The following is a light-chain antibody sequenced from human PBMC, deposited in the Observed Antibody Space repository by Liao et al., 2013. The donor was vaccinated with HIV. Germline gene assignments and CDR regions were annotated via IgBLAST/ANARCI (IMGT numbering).Light chain of an antibody. CDR1: NIGSKS. CDR2: YDS. V-gene: IGLV3-21*04. J-gene: IGLJ3*02. CDR3: QVWDSNTDRWV. Sequence: SYELTQPPSVSVAPGKTARITCGGNNIGSKSVHWYQQRPGQAPVLVISYDSDRPSGIPERFSGSNSGNTATLTISRVEAGDEADYYCQVWDSNTDRWVFGGGSKLTVL.